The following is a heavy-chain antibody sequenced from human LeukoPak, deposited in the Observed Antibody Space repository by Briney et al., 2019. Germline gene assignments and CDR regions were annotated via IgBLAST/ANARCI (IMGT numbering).Heavy chain of an antibody. CDR3: ARDPSVGGFSGSELDF. Sequence: GGSLRLSCAASGFTFSSYYMHWVRQAPGKGLEYVSAISYNGDETYYGNSVKGRFTISRDNSKNTLYLQMGSLRAEDTAVYYCARDPSVGGFSGSELDFWGQGTLVTVSS. D-gene: IGHD3-16*01. CDR1: GFTFSSYY. V-gene: IGHV3-64*01. CDR2: ISYNGDET. J-gene: IGHJ4*02.